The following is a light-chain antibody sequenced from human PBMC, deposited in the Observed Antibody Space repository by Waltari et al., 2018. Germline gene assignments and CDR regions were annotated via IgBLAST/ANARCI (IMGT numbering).Light chain of an antibody. CDR2: RSV. J-gene: IGLJ3*02. CDR1: HSTIGTNH. V-gene: IGLV1-47*01. Sequence: QSVLTQSPSTSGTPGQRVTISCSGSHSTIGTNHVYWSQQVPGPAPKLLIYRSVLRPSGVPVRFSGSRSGTSASLAISGLRSEDEAHYYCFVWDDSLSGLWVFGAGTKLTVL. CDR3: FVWDDSLSGLWV.